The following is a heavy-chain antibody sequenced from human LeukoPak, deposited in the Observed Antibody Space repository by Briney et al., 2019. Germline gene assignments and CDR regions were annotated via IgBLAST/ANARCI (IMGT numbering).Heavy chain of an antibody. D-gene: IGHD3-10*01. CDR3: ARDRGFGQADV. V-gene: IGHV3-7*01. CDR1: GFTFSGYW. Sequence: PGGSLRLSCAASGFTFSGYWMSWLRQAPGKGLEWVANIKQDGDEKYYVDSVKGRFTISRDNAKNSLYLQMNSLRAEDTAVYYCARDRGFGQADVWGKGTTVTVSS. J-gene: IGHJ6*04. CDR2: IKQDGDEK.